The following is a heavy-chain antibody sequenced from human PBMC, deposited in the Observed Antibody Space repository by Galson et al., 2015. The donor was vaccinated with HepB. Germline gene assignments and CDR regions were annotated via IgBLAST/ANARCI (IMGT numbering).Heavy chain of an antibody. CDR2: IYYSGST. Sequence: LTCTVSGGSISSSSYYWGWIRQPPGKGLEWIGSIYYSGSTYYNPSLKSRVTISVDTSKNQFSLKLSSVTAADTAVYYCATREPGLPELDAFDIWGQGTMVTVSS. V-gene: IGHV4-39*01. D-gene: IGHD1-14*01. CDR3: ATREPGLPELDAFDI. CDR1: GGSISSSSYY. J-gene: IGHJ3*02.